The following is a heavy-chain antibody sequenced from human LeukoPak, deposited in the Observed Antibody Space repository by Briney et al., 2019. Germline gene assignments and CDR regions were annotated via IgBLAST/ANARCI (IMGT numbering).Heavy chain of an antibody. CDR1: GYIFTSYW. CDR2: IYPGDSDT. J-gene: IGHJ4*02. CDR3: ASGSSGYYYVFDY. D-gene: IGHD3-22*01. V-gene: IGHV5-51*01. Sequence: LGESLKISRKGSGYIFTSYWIGWVRQMPGKGLEWMGIIYPGDSDTRYSPSFQGQVTISAEKSISTAYLQWSSLKASDTAMYYCASGSSGYYYVFDYWGQGTLVTVSS.